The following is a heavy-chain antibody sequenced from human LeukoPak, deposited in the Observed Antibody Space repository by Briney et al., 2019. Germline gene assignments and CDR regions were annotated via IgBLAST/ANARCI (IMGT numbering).Heavy chain of an antibody. Sequence: PGGSLRLSCAASGFTFSSYEMNWVRQAPGKGLEWVSYISSSGSTIYYADSVKGRFTIPRDNAKNSLYLQMNSLRAEDTAVYYCASARLGEFDYWGQGTLVTVSS. CDR1: GFTFSSYE. CDR2: ISSSGSTI. J-gene: IGHJ4*02. D-gene: IGHD3-16*01. CDR3: ASARLGEFDY. V-gene: IGHV3-48*03.